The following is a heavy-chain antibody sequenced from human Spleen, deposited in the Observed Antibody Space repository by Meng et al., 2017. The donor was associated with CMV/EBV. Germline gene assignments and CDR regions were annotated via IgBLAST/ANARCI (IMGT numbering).Heavy chain of an antibody. CDR2: ISYDGSNK. CDR3: ARDRTYGSGRKEYFQH. J-gene: IGHJ1*01. D-gene: IGHD3-10*01. Sequence: GGSLRLSCAASGFTFSSYVMHWVRQAPGKGLEWVAVISYDGSNKYYADSVKGRFTISRDNSKNTLYVQMNSLRAEDTAVYYCARDRTYGSGRKEYFQHWGQGTLVTVSS. CDR1: GFTFSSYV. V-gene: IGHV3-30-3*01.